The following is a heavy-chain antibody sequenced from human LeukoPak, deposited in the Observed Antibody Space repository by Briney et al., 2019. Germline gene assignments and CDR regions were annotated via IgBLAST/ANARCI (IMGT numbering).Heavy chain of an antibody. D-gene: IGHD6-13*01. CDR3: ARHGSSWYEKDYFDY. V-gene: IGHV4-59*08. CDR2: IYYSGST. CDR1: GGSISSYY. Sequence: SETLSLTCTVSGGSISSYYWSWIRQPPGKGLEWIGYIYYSGSTNYNPSLKSRVTISVDTSKNQFSLKLSSVTAADTAVYYCARHGSSWYEKDYFDYWGQGTLVTVSS. J-gene: IGHJ4*02.